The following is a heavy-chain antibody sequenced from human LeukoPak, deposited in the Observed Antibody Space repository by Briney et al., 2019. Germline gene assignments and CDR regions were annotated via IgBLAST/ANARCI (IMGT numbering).Heavy chain of an antibody. J-gene: IGHJ2*01. CDR3: ARAAQPGGYDFWSGFWYFDL. Sequence: GASVKVSCKASGYTFTKYGIIWVRQAPGQGLEWMGWISPYNGNTNFAQKFRGSVTLTTDTSTSTAYMEMRNLRSDDTAVYFCARAAQPGGYDFWSGFWYFDLWGRGTLLTVSS. CDR1: GYTFTKYG. CDR2: ISPYNGNT. V-gene: IGHV1-18*01. D-gene: IGHD3-3*01.